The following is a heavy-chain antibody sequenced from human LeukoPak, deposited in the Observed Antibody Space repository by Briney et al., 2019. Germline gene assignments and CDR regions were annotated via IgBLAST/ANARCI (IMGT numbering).Heavy chain of an antibody. D-gene: IGHD3-22*01. CDR1: GFTFSSYW. V-gene: IGHV3-74*01. CDR3: ARVYYDSSGYSFDY. J-gene: IGHJ4*02. Sequence: GGSLRLSCAASGFTFSSYWMHWVRQAPGKGLVWVSRINSDGSSTSYADSVKGRFTISRDSAKNTLYLQMNSLRAEDTAVYYCARVYYDSSGYSFDYWGQGTLVTVSS. CDR2: INSDGSST.